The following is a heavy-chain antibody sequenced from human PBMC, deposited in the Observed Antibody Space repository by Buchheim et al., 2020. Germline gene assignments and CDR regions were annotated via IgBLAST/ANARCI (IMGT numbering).Heavy chain of an antibody. Sequence: EVQLVQSGAEVKKPGESLKISCKGSGYSFTDYWIGWVRQMPGKGLEGMALIYPRDSDIRYSPSFQGQVTIAADKSISSAYLQWSSLKASDTAMYYCVRGSGYCSSTRCYLFDYWGQGSL. D-gene: IGHD2-2*01. V-gene: IGHV5-51*01. CDR2: IYPRDSDI. CDR1: GYSFTDYW. CDR3: VRGSGYCSSTRCYLFDY. J-gene: IGHJ4*02.